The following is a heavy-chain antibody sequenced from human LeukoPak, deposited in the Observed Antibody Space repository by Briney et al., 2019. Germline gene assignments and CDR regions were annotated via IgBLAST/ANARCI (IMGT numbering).Heavy chain of an antibody. CDR3: ACNDGSGSYYDY. J-gene: IGHJ4*02. V-gene: IGHV4-4*07. CDR1: GGSISSYY. D-gene: IGHD3-10*01. CDR2: IYTSGST. Sequence: SETLSLTCTVSGGSISSYYWSWIRQPAEKGLEWIGRIYTSGSTNYNPSLKSRVTMSVDTSKNQFSLKLSSVTAADTAVYYCACNDGSGSYYDYWGQGTLVTVSS.